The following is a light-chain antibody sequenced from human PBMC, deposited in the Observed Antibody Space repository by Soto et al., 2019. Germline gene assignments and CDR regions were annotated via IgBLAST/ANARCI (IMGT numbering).Light chain of an antibody. CDR1: QSVSGN. Sequence: EIVMTQSPATLSVSPGERATLSCRASQSVSGNLAGYQQKPGQPPRLLIYGASTRANGVPARFSGSGSGTEFTLNSSGLQSVYFAVYDCQHYNNWPPWTFGQGTKVEIK. J-gene: IGKJ1*01. V-gene: IGKV3-15*01. CDR3: QHYNNWPPWT. CDR2: GAS.